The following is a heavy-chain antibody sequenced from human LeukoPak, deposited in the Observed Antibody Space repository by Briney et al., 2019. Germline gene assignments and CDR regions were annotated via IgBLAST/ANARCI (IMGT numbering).Heavy chain of an antibody. Sequence: GESLRLSCIASGINFRSSGMHWVRQAPGKGLEWVAFIRHDGSNQYYADSVKGRFTISRDNAKNSLYLQMNSLRAEDTAVYYCARAVRGLRYFDWLNAFDIWGQGTMVTVSS. J-gene: IGHJ3*02. D-gene: IGHD3-9*01. CDR2: IRHDGSNQ. CDR1: GINFRSSG. CDR3: ARAVRGLRYFDWLNAFDI. V-gene: IGHV3-30*02.